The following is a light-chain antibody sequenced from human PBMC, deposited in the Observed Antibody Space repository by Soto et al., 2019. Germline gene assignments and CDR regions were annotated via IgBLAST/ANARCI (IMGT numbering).Light chain of an antibody. Sequence: DIQLTQSPSFLSASVGDRVTITCRASQGINNYLAWYQQKPGKAPNLLIYVASTLQSGVPSRFSGSGSGSEFTLTISSLQPEDLATSYCQHIFSFPPTVGQGTGLEIK. CDR1: QGINNY. V-gene: IGKV1-9*01. CDR2: VAS. CDR3: QHIFSFPPT. J-gene: IGKJ5*01.